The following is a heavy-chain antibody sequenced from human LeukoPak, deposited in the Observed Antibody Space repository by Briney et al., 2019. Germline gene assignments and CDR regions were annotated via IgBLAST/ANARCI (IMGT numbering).Heavy chain of an antibody. CDR2: IYLDGRA. V-gene: IGHV3-66*01. Sequence: GSLRLSCAASGFAVSSKYMNWVRQAPGKGLEWVTVIYLDGRADYADSVKGRFTISSDNSKNTVYLQMNSLKDEDTAVYYCARDAETSLASWGQGTLVTVSP. CDR1: GFAVSSKY. D-gene: IGHD5-24*01. J-gene: IGHJ4*02. CDR3: ARDAETSLAS.